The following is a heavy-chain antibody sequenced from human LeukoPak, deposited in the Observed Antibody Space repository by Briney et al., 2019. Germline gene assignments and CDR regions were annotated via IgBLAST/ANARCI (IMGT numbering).Heavy chain of an antibody. V-gene: IGHV3-23*01. CDR3: AKDDNWLQFES. Sequence: GGSLRLSCAASGFTFDDYGMSWVRQAPGKGLEWVSYISSSGSTIYYADSVKGRFTISRDNSKNTLYLQMNSLRAEDTAVYYCAKDDNWLQFESWGQGTLVTVSS. D-gene: IGHD5-24*01. CDR2: ISSSGSTI. CDR1: GFTFDDYG. J-gene: IGHJ5*01.